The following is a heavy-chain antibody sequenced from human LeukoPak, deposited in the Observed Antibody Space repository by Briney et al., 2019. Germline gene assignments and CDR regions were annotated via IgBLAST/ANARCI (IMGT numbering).Heavy chain of an antibody. J-gene: IGHJ3*01. CDR3: ARDYLWAFDF. D-gene: IGHD3-16*01. Sequence: GGSLRLSCAASGFTFSSYSLNWVRQAPGKGLEWVSYISASSGNIKYADSVKGRFTISRDNAKNSLYLQMNSLRAEDTAVYYCARDYLWAFDFWGQGTMVTVS. CDR2: ISASSGNI. CDR1: GFTFSSYS. V-gene: IGHV3-48*01.